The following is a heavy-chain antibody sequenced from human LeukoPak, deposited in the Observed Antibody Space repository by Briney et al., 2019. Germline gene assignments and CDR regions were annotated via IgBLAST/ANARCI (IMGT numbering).Heavy chain of an antibody. CDR1: GLTFSRSA. CDR3: AKDREWDDYAEYDY. CDR2: ISGRGGST. Sequence: GGSLRLSCAASGLTFSRSAMTWVRQAPGKWLEWVSVISGRGGSTYYADSVKGRFTISRDNSKNTLYLQMNSLRADDTAVYYCAKDREWDDYAEYDYWGQGTLVTVSS. J-gene: IGHJ4*02. V-gene: IGHV3-23*01. D-gene: IGHD4-17*01.